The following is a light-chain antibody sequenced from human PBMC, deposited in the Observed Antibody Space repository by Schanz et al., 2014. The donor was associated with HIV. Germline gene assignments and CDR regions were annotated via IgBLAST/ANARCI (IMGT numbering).Light chain of an antibody. CDR1: NSDINFYYY. CDR3: SSYTSTNTVV. J-gene: IGLJ3*02. V-gene: IGLV2-14*03. CDR2: DGS. Sequence: QSALTQPASVSGSPGQSITISCTGPNSDINFYYYVSWFQQHPGQAPQLMIFDGSERPSGVSNRFSGSKSGTTASLTISGLQPEDEAHYYCSSYTSTNTVVFGGGTKLTVL.